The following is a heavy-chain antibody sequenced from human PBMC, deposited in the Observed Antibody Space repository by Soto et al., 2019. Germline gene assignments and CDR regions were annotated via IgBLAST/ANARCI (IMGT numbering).Heavy chain of an antibody. Sequence: QVQLVQSGAEVKKPGSSVKVSCKASGGTFSSYAISWVRQAPGQGLEWIGGIIPIFGTANYAQKFQGRVTITADESTSTAYMELSSLRSEETAVYYCAREAAAACRTPFDYWGQGTLVTVSS. D-gene: IGHD6-13*01. V-gene: IGHV1-69*01. CDR3: AREAAAACRTPFDY. CDR1: GGTFSSYA. CDR2: IIPIFGTA. J-gene: IGHJ4*02.